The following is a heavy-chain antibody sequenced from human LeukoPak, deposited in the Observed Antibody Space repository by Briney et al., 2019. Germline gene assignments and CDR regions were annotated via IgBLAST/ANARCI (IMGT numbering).Heavy chain of an antibody. CDR1: GFHFSSHA. J-gene: IGHJ4*02. Sequence: GGSLRLSCAASGFHFSSHAMTWVRQTPTKGLEWVSSVTADGGSIHYADSVKGRFTISRDNSKNTLFLQMNSLRAEDTAVYYCARGYDYRKFDYWGQGTLVTVSS. CDR2: VTADGGSI. V-gene: IGHV3-23*01. CDR3: ARGYDYRKFDY. D-gene: IGHD5-12*01.